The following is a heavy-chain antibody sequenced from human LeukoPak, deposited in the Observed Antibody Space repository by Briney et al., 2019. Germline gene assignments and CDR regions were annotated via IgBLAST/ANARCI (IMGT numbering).Heavy chain of an antibody. CDR3: ARHGGSWTFDS. V-gene: IGHV4-59*08. CDR1: GGSISSYY. CDR2: IYSSGNA. Sequence: SETLSLTCTVSGGSISSYYWSWIRQPPGKGLEWIGYIYSSGNAIYNPSLESRVSISIDTSKNQFSLKLSSVNAADTAAYYCARHGGSWTFDSWGQGTLVTVSS. J-gene: IGHJ4*02. D-gene: IGHD6-13*01.